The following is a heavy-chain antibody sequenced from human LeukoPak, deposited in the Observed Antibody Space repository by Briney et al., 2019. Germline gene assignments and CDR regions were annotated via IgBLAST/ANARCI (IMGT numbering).Heavy chain of an antibody. CDR3: ASLGEAGTFDY. V-gene: IGHV1-18*01. Sequence: ASVKVSCXASGGTFSSYTISWVRQASGQGLGWMGWISAYNGNTNYAQKLQGRVTMTTDTSTSTAYMELRSLRSDDTAVYYCASLGEAGTFDYWGQGTLVTVSS. D-gene: IGHD3-10*01. CDR1: GGTFSSYT. J-gene: IGHJ4*02. CDR2: ISAYNGNT.